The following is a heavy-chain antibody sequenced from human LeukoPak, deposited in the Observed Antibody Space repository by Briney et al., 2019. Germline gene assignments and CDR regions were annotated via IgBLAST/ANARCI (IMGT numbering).Heavy chain of an antibody. V-gene: IGHV4-38-2*01. D-gene: IGHD3-9*01. Sequence: SETLSLTCAVSGYSISSGYYWGWIRPPPGKGLEWIGSIYHSGSTYYNPSLKSRVTISVDTSKNQFSLKLSSVTAADTAVYYCARGYFDWSLEPSPSYYFDYWGQGTLVTVSS. J-gene: IGHJ4*02. CDR1: GYSISSGYY. CDR3: ARGYFDWSLEPSPSYYFDY. CDR2: IYHSGST.